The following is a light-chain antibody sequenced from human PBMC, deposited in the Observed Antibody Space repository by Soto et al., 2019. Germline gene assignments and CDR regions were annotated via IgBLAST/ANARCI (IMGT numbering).Light chain of an antibody. V-gene: IGLV1-40*01. Sequence: QPVLTQPPSVSGAPGQRVTISCTGSSSNIGAGYDVHWYQQLPGTAPKLLIYGNSNRPSGVPDRFSGSKSGTSASLAITGLQAEDEADYYCQSYDISMSGAMVFGGGTKLTVL. CDR1: SSNIGAGYD. CDR2: GNS. J-gene: IGLJ2*01. CDR3: QSYDISMSGAMV.